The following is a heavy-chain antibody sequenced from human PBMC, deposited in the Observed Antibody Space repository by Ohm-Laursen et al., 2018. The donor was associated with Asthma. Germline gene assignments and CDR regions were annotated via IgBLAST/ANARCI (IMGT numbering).Heavy chain of an antibody. Sequence: GSLRLSCAASGFTFNKHHMTWVRQAPGKGLEWVSAIDGSGGRTYYADSVKGRFTISRDNPRNTLYLQMNSLRAEDTALYYCARIGPEWELPGREYSLHHWGGGTLVTVSS. CDR2: IDGSGGRT. D-gene: IGHD1-26*01. V-gene: IGHV3-23*01. J-gene: IGHJ1*01. CDR3: ARIGPEWELPGREYSLHH. CDR1: GFTFNKHH.